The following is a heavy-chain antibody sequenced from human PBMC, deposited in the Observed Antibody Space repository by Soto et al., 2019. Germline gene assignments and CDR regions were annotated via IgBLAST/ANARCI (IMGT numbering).Heavy chain of an antibody. D-gene: IGHD4-17*01. Sequence: ASVKVSCKASGYTFTSYGISWVRQAPGQGLEWMGWISAYNGNTNYAQKLQGRVTMTTDTSTSTAYMELRSLRFDDTAVYYCARDGGPTTVTTDPYFDYWGQGTLVTVSS. J-gene: IGHJ4*02. V-gene: IGHV1-18*01. CDR2: ISAYNGNT. CDR1: GYTFTSYG. CDR3: ARDGGPTTVTTDPYFDY.